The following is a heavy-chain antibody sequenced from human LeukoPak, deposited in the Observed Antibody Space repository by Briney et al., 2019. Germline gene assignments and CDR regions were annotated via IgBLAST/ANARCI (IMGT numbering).Heavy chain of an antibody. CDR3: AKTFCGGDCP. Sequence: SETLSLTCTVSGGSIGTYYWSWIRQPPGKGLEWIGYIYYSGSTNHNPSLKSRVTISVDTSKNQFSLKLSSVTAADTAVYYCAKTFCGGDCPWGQGTLVTVSS. V-gene: IGHV4-59*01. CDR2: IYYSGST. J-gene: IGHJ5*02. D-gene: IGHD2-21*01. CDR1: GGSIGTYY.